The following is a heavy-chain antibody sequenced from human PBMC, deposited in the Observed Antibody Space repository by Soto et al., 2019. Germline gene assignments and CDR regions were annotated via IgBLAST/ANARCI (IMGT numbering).Heavy chain of an antibody. CDR3: ARDALVGDLQLPGVF. J-gene: IGHJ4*02. D-gene: IGHD1-1*01. V-gene: IGHV3-30-3*01. CDR1: GFTFSSYA. CDR2: ISYDGSNK. Sequence: GGSLRLSCAASGFTFSSYAMHWVRQAPGKWLEWVAVISYDGSNKYYADSVKGRFTISRDNSKNTLYLQMNSLRAEDTAVYYCARDALVGDLQLPGVFWGQGXLVTVYS.